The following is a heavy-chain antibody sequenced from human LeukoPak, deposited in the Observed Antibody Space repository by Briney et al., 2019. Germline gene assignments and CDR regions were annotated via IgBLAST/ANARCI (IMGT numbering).Heavy chain of an antibody. D-gene: IGHD2-15*01. Sequence: PGGSLRLSCAASGFPFYDYAMHWFRQPPGKGLEWVSGISWNSGSIGYADSVKGRFTISRDNAKNSLYLQMNSLRAEDTALYYCAKDTSALSRYYYYMDVWGKGTTVTVSS. CDR3: AKDTSALSRYYYYMDV. J-gene: IGHJ6*03. V-gene: IGHV3-9*01. CDR1: GFPFYDYA. CDR2: ISWNSGSI.